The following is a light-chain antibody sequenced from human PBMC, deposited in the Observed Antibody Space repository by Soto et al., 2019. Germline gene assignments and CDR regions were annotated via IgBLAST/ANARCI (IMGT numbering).Light chain of an antibody. V-gene: IGKV2-28*01. CDR2: LGS. CDR1: QDIRNS. Sequence: MTQSPSSLSASVGDRITISCRASQDIRNSLAWYLQKPGQSPQLLIYLGSRRASGVPDRFSGSGSDTDFTLKINRVEADDVGVYYCMQALETPTFGGGTRVEI. J-gene: IGKJ4*01. CDR3: MQALETPT.